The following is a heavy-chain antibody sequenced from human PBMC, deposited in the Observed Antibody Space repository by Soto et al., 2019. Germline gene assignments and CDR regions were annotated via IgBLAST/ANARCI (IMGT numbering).Heavy chain of an antibody. CDR3: AKFYGGNSAHTYTIDP. D-gene: IGHD2-21*02. Sequence: EVPLLESGGGLVQPGGSLRLSCAASGFTFSSYAMSWVHQAPGKGLEWVSTISGSGGSTHYADSVKGRFTISRDNSKNTLYLQMNSLRAEDTAVYYCAKFYGGNSAHTYTIDPWGQGTLVTVSS. CDR2: ISGSGGST. V-gene: IGHV3-23*01. J-gene: IGHJ5*02. CDR1: GFTFSSYA.